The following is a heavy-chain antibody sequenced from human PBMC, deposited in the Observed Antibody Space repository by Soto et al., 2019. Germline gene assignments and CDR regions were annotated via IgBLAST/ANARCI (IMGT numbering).Heavy chain of an antibody. Sequence: SETLSLTCSVFGDSITNFHWSWIRQPPGKGLEWIGYVYFSGSTKYNPSLKSRVIMSIDTSKNEFSLKLTSVTAADSAAYFCAAYDSEGYFDYWGQGALVT. J-gene: IGHJ4*02. CDR2: VYFSGST. CDR1: GDSITNFH. CDR3: AAYDSEGYFDY. V-gene: IGHV4-59*03. D-gene: IGHD3-9*01.